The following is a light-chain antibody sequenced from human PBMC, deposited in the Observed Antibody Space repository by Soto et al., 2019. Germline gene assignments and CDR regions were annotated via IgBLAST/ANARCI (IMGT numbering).Light chain of an antibody. CDR3: SAYTSSSTFVV. V-gene: IGLV2-18*02. Sequence: QSVLTQPPSVSGSPGQSVTISCTGTSSDVGSYNRVSWYQQPPGTAPKLMIYEVSNRPSGVPDRFSGSKSGNTASLTISGLKAEDEADYYCSAYTSSSTFVVFGGGTKLTV. J-gene: IGLJ2*01. CDR2: EVS. CDR1: SSDVGSYNR.